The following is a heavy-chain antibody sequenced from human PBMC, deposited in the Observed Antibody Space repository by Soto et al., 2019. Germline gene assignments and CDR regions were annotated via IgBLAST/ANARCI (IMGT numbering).Heavy chain of an antibody. CDR1: GGTFSSYT. CDR2: IIPILGIA. V-gene: IGHV1-69*02. Sequence: GASVKVSCKASGGTFSSYTISWVRQAPGQGLEWMGRIIPILGIANYAQKFQGRVTMTWDTSITTAYMELRSLRSEDTAVYFCARGVKYGAYSRWFDPWGQGTLVTVSS. D-gene: IGHD4-17*01. J-gene: IGHJ5*02. CDR3: ARGVKYGAYSRWFDP.